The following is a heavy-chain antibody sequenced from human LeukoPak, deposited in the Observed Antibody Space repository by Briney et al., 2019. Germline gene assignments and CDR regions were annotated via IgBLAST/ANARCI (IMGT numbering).Heavy chain of an antibody. D-gene: IGHD2-2*01. J-gene: IGHJ5*02. CDR2: ISSSSSTI. V-gene: IGHV3-48*01. CDR3: ARDYQLGRGTGFDP. CDR1: GFTFSSYS. Sequence: GGSLRLSCAASGFTFSSYSMNWVRQAPGKGLEWVSYISSSSSTIYYADSVKGRFTISRDNAKNSLYLQMNSLRAEDTAVYYCARDYQLGRGTGFDPWGQGTLVTVSS.